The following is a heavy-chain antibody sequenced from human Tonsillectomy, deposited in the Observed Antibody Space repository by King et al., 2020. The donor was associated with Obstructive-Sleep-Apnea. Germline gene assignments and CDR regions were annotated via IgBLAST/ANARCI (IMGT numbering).Heavy chain of an antibody. V-gene: IGHV4-30-4*01. CDR3: ARESEVYSYGMDV. J-gene: IGHJ6*02. CDR2: IYNSGGT. Sequence: QLQESGPGLVKPSQTLSLTCTVSGGSVSRGDNYWSWIRQPPGKGLGWIGYIYNSGGTYYNPSLKSRVIISLDMSKNQFSLKLNSVTAADTAVYYCARESEVYSYGMDVWGQGTTVTVS. D-gene: IGHD3-3*01. CDR1: GGSVSRGDNY.